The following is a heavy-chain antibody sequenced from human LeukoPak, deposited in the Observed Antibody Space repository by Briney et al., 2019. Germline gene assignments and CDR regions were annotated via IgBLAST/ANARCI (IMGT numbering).Heavy chain of an antibody. J-gene: IGHJ3*01. V-gene: IGHV3-74*01. CDR1: GFTFSAFW. CDR3: ADPFADAFVL. Sequence: TGGSLRLSCAASGFTFSAFWMHWVRQAPGKGLVWVSHINPDGTTTTYADSVKGRFTISRDNAKNTLYLQMNSLRAEDTAMYYCADPFADAFVLWGRGTMVTVSS. CDR2: INPDGTTT. D-gene: IGHD3-3*01.